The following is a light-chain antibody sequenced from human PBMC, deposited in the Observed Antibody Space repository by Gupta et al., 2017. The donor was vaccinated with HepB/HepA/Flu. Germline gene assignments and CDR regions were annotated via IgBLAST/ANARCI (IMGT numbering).Light chain of an antibody. J-gene: IGLJ2*01. V-gene: IGLV3-21*02. CDR2: DDT. CDR3: QVGDIDTTHLV. Sequence: QPPSVSVAPGQTARITCGGTYVGTQSVHWYRQKPGQAPVLVIYDDTGRPSGIPERFSGSNSGNTATLTITRVEAGDEAEYFCQVGDIDTTHLVFGGGTKLTVL. CDR1: YVGTQS.